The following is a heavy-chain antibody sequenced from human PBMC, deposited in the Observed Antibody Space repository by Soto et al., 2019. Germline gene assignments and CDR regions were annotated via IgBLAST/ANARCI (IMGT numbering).Heavy chain of an antibody. CDR1: GGSFY. J-gene: IGHJ6*02. D-gene: IGHD4-17*01. Sequence: QVQLQQWGAGLLKPSETLSLNCAVYGGSFYWTWIRQHPGKGLEWIGEIRHSGSTNYNPSLKSRVSISIDRSKSQVSLTVYSVTAADTAVYYCARGGGDYDYAVDVWGQGTTVTVSS. CDR2: IRHSGST. CDR3: ARGGGDYDYAVDV. V-gene: IGHV4-34*01.